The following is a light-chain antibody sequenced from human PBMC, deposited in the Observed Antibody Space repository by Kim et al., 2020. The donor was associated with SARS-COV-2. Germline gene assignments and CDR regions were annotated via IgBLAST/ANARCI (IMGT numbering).Light chain of an antibody. CDR3: QQYGSAPDA. CDR1: QSVYSNA. J-gene: IGKJ2*01. Sequence: LSPGGRATLSCRTSQSVYSNALAWYQQKPGQTPRLLIYGASIRATGIPDRFTGSGSGTDFTLTINRLEPEDFAVYFCQQYGSAPDAFGQGTKLEI. CDR2: GAS. V-gene: IGKV3-20*01.